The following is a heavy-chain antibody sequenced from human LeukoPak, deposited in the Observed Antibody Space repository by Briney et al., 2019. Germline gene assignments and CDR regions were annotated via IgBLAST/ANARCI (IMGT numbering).Heavy chain of an antibody. CDR2: INWNGGST. CDR3: ARDSLYYDILTGYSYYYYYMDV. V-gene: IGHV3-20*04. J-gene: IGHJ6*03. D-gene: IGHD3-9*01. Sequence: SGGSLRLSCAASGFTFDDYGMSWVRQAPGKGLEWVSGINWNGGSTGYADSVKGRFTISRDNAKNSLCLQMNSLRAEDTALYYCARDSLYYDILTGYSYYYYYMDVWGKGTTVTVSS. CDR1: GFTFDDYG.